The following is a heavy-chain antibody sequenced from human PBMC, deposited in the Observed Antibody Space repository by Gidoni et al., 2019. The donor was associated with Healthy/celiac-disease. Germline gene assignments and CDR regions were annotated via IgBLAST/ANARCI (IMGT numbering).Heavy chain of an antibody. CDR3: ARLTGRGSPPDAFDI. CDR2: IYPGDSDT. V-gene: IGHV5-51*01. J-gene: IGHJ3*02. CDR1: GYSFTSYW. Sequence: EVQLVQSGAEVKKPGESRKITGKGSGYSFTSYWIGWVRQMPGKGLEWMGIIYPGDSDTRYSPSFQGQVTISADKSISTAYLQWSSLKASDTAMYYCARLTGRGSPPDAFDIWGQGTMVTVSS. D-gene: IGHD3-16*01.